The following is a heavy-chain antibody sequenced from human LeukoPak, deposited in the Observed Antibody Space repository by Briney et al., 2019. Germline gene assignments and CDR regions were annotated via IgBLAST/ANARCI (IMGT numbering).Heavy chain of an antibody. V-gene: IGHV4-34*01. Sequence: SETLSLTCAVYGGSFSGYYWSWIRQPPGKGLEWIGEINHSGSTNYNPSLKSRVTISVDTSKNQFSLKLSSVTAADTAVYYCARTTRVAGTSYYFDYWGQGTLVTVSS. CDR2: INHSGST. CDR1: GGSFSGYY. CDR3: ARTTRVAGTSYYFDY. D-gene: IGHD6-19*01. J-gene: IGHJ4*02.